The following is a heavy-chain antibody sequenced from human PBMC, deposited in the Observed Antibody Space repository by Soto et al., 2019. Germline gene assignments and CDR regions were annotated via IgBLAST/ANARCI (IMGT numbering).Heavy chain of an antibody. D-gene: IGHD3-22*01. V-gene: IGHV6-1*01. CDR2: TYYRSKWYN. CDR1: GDSVSSNSAA. J-gene: IGHJ5*02. CDR3: ARMYYYDSSGYAYNWFDP. Sequence: SQTLSLTCVISGDSVSSNSAAWNWIRQSPSRGLEWLGRTYYRSKWYNDYAVSVKSRITINPDTSKNQFSLQLNSVTPEDTAVYYCARMYYYDSSGYAYNWFDPWGQGTLVTVSS.